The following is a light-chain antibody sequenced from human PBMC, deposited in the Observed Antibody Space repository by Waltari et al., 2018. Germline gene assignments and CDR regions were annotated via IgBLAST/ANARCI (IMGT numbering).Light chain of an antibody. V-gene: IGKV3-20*01. CDR2: GAS. J-gene: IGKJ5*01. CDR3: QYYGASRGPIT. Sequence: EIVLTQSPGTLSLSPGETATLSCRASQSVSGSYLAWNQQKPGQAPRLLIYGASSRATGIPDRFSGRGSGTDFTLTISRLEPEDFGVYYCQYYGASRGPITFGQGTRLEIK. CDR1: QSVSGSY.